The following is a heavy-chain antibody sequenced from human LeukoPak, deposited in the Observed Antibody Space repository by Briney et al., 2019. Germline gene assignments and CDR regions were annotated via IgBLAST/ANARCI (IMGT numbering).Heavy chain of an antibody. CDR3: AHSRQWLVPFDY. CDR1: GFSLCTSGVG. V-gene: IGHV2-5*02. J-gene: IGHJ4*02. Sequence: SGPTLVNPTQTLTLTCTFSGFSLCTSGVGVGWIRQPPGKALDWLALFYWADDNRYSPSLKSMLTITKDTSKNQVVLTMTNMDPVDTATYYCAHSRQWLVPFDYWGQGTLVTVSS. D-gene: IGHD6-19*01. CDR2: FYWADDN.